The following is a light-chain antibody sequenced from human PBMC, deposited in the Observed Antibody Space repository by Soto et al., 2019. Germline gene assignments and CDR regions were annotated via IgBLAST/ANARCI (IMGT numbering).Light chain of an antibody. CDR2: AAS. CDR3: KQSENRPIT. CDR1: QGIRND. V-gene: IGKV1-39*01. J-gene: IGKJ5*01. Sequence: DSHITHSTASLSASVGDRVTITCRASQGIRNDLDWYQQKPGKAPKLLISAASSLESGVPSRFSGSGSGTDFTLKISSVQAEDLGSYYCKQSENRPITFGQGTRLEI.